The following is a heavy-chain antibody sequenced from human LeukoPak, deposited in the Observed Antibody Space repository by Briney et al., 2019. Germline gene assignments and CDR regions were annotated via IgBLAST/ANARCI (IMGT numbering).Heavy chain of an antibody. CDR2: FSGSGGST. J-gene: IGHJ4*02. V-gene: IGHV3-23*01. D-gene: IGHD5-18*01. CDR1: GFTFSTYA. Sequence: GRSLRLSCAASGFTFSTYAMSRVRQAPGKGLEWVSSFSGSGGSTYYADSVKGRFTISRDNSKNTLYLQMNSLRAEDTAVYYCAKDLGMQVWFPLWGQGTLVTVSS. CDR3: AKDLGMQVWFPL.